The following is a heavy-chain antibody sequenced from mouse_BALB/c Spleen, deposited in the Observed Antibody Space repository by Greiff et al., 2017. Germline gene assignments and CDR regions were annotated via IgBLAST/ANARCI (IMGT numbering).Heavy chain of an antibody. V-gene: IGHV5-12-1*01. J-gene: IGHJ3*01. CDR2: ISSGGGST. CDR3: AIHDHWGFAY. CDR1: GFAFSSYD. Sequence: EVQRVESGGGLVKPGGSLKLSCAASGFAFSSYDMSWVRQTPEKRLEWVAYISSGGGSTYYQDTVKGRFTISRDNAKNTLYLQMSSLKSEDTAMYYCAIHDHWGFAYWGQGTLVTVSA.